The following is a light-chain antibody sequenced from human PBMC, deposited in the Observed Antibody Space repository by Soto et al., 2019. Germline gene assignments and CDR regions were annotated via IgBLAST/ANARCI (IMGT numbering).Light chain of an antibody. CDR2: ANT. J-gene: IGLJ1*01. CDR1: SYNIGPTYD. V-gene: IGLV1-40*01. CDR3: QSYDSSMSGYV. Sequence: QSVLTQPASVSGAPGQRVTISCTGSSYNIGPTYDVHWYQQLPGTAPKLLIYANTNRPSGVPDRFSGSRSGTSASLAINGLPPAYDAAYYCQSYDSSMSGYVFGTGTQGTVL.